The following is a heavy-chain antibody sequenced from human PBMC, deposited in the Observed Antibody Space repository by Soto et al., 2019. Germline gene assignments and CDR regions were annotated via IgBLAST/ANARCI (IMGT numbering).Heavy chain of an antibody. J-gene: IGHJ3*02. CDR2: IIPIFGTA. CDR3: ARGPFYYDSSGYPTHDAFDI. CDR1: GGTFSSYA. V-gene: IGHV1-69*13. D-gene: IGHD3-22*01. Sequence: SVKVSCKASGGTFSSYAISWVRQAPGQGLEWMGGIIPIFGTANYAQKFQGRVTITADESTSTAYMELSSLRSEDTAVYYCARGPFYYDSSGYPTHDAFDIWGQGTMVTVSS.